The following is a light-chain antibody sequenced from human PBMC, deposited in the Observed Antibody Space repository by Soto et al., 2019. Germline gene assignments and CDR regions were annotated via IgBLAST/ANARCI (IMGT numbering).Light chain of an antibody. V-gene: IGKV1-5*01. CDR2: DAS. J-gene: IGKJ1*01. Sequence: DIQMTQSPSTLSASVGDRVTITCRASQSNSSWLAWYQQKPGKAPKLLIYDASSLESGVPSRFSGSGSGTEFSLAMISLQPDDFATYYCQQYNSYSPTFGPGTKVEIK. CDR1: QSNSSW. CDR3: QQYNSYSPT.